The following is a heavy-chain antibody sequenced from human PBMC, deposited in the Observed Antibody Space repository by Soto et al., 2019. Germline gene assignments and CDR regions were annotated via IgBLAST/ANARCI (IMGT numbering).Heavy chain of an antibody. CDR3: ARYRREAVAGYTLDN. CDR1: GVSISSNY. D-gene: IGHD6-13*01. Sequence: QVQLQESGPGLVKASETLSLTCTVSGVSISSNYWTWIRQPPGKGLEWIGYVYNSGSTNYNPSLKSRVTISEDTSKSQFSLKVNSMTAADTVVYYCARYRREAVAGYTLDNWGQGILVTVSS. J-gene: IGHJ4*02. V-gene: IGHV4-59*01. CDR2: VYNSGST.